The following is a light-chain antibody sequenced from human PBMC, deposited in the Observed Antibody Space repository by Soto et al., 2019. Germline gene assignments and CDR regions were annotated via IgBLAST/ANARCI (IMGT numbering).Light chain of an antibody. V-gene: IGLV2-14*01. Sequence: SVLTQPSSVSVSPGQSITISCPGTSSDVGGYNYVSWYQQHPGKAPKLMIYDVSNRPSGVSNRFSGSKSGNTASLTISGLQAEDEADYYCSSYTSSSTLYVFGTGTKVTVL. CDR1: SSDVGGYNY. J-gene: IGLJ1*01. CDR2: DVS. CDR3: SSYTSSSTLYV.